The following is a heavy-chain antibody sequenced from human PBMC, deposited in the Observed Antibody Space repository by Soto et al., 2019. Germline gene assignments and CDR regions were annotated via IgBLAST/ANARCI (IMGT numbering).Heavy chain of an antibody. V-gene: IGHV4-39*01. J-gene: IGHJ5*02. D-gene: IGHD1-1*01. CDR3: ARPRVWNDPWFDP. CDR1: GDSISSSSNY. CDR2: IYYSGST. Sequence: QLQLQESGPGLVKPSETLSLTCTVSGDSISSSSNYWGWIRQPPGKGLEWIGNIYYSGSTYYNPSLKSRVTISADTSKNQFSLRLSSVTAADTAVYYCARPRVWNDPWFDPWGQGTLVTVSS.